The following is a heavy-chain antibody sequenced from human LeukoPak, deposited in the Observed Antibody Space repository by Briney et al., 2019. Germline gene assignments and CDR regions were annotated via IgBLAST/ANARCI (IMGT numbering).Heavy chain of an antibody. CDR2: ISGGGSAI. Sequence: KSGGSLRLSCVASGFTFSDYYMSWIRQAPGKGLEWLSYISGGGSAIHYTDSVKGRFNIYRDNAKNSLYLQIDRLRAEDTALYYCARLEISMVRGFMVKGAINDYWGQGTLVTVSS. CDR3: ARLEISMVRGFMVKGAINDY. D-gene: IGHD3-10*01. V-gene: IGHV3-11*01. CDR1: GFTFSDYY. J-gene: IGHJ4*02.